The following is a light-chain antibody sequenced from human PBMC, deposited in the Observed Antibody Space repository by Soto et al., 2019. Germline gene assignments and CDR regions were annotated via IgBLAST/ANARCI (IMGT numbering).Light chain of an antibody. CDR3: QQRSNWPPIT. CDR1: QRVSGSY. V-gene: IGKV3-11*01. CDR2: DAS. J-gene: IGKJ5*01. Sequence: EIVLTQSPGTLSLSPGERATLSCRASQRVSGSYLAWYQQKPGQAPRLLIYDASNRATGIPARFSGSGSGTDFTLTISSLEPEDFAVYYCQQRSNWPPITFGQGTRLEIK.